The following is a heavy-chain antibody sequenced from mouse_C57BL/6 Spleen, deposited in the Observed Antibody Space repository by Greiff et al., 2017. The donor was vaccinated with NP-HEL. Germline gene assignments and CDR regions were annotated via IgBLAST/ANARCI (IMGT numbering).Heavy chain of an antibody. D-gene: IGHD1-1*01. Sequence: EVQLQQSGPELVKPGASVKISCKASGYTFTDYYMNWVKQSHGKSLEWIGDINPNNGGTSYNQKFKGKATLTVDKSSSTAYMELRSLTSEDSAVYYCARGGYYYGSSFDYWGQGTTLTVSS. V-gene: IGHV1-26*01. CDR1: GYTFTDYY. CDR3: ARGGYYYGSSFDY. CDR2: INPNNGGT. J-gene: IGHJ2*01.